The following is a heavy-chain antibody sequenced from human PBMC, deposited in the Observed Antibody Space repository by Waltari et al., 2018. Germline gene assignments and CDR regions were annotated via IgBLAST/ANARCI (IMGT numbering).Heavy chain of an antibody. CDR2: IYHSGST. Sequence: QVQLQESGPGLVKPSGTLSLTCAVSGGSISSSNWWRWVRQPPGKGLGWIGEIYHSGSTNYNPSLKSRVTISVDKSKNQFALKLSSVTAADTAVYYCARDGSAVAGIGRGFDYWGQGTLVTVSS. V-gene: IGHV4-4*02. J-gene: IGHJ4*02. CDR1: GGSISSSNW. D-gene: IGHD6-19*01. CDR3: ARDGSAVAGIGRGFDY.